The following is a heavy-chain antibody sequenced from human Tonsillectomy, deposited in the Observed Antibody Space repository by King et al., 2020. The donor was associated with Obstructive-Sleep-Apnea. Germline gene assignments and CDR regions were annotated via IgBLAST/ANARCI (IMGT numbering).Heavy chain of an antibody. CDR1: EFTFSSYA. D-gene: IGHD2-2*02. J-gene: IGHJ3*02. CDR2: ISYDGSKK. Sequence: VQLVESGGGVVQPGGSLRLSCAASEFTFSSYAMHWVRQAPGKGLEWGAMISYDGSKKYYADSVKGRFTISIDNSKNTLYLQMNSLRVEDTAVYYCAREGGYCSSTSCYSHAFDIWGQGTVVTVSS. V-gene: IGHV3-30*04. CDR3: AREGGYCSSTSCYSHAFDI.